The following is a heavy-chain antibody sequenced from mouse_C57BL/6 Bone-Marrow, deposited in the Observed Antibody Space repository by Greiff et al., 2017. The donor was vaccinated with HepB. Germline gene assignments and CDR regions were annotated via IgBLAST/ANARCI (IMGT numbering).Heavy chain of an antibody. V-gene: IGHV1-56*01. J-gene: IGHJ4*01. CDR3: ARLGGYDLYYAMDY. D-gene: IGHD2-2*01. CDR2: IFPGSGST. CDR1: GYTFTSYW. Sequence: VQLQQSGPELVRPGASVKISCKAPGYTFTSYWMQWVRQRPGQGLEWIGEIFPGSGSTYYNEKFKGKATLTVDTSSSTAYMQLSSLTSEDSAVYFCARLGGYDLYYAMDYWGQGTAVTVSS.